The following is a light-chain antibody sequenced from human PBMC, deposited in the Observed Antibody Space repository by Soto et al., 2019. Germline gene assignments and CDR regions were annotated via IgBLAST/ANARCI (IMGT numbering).Light chain of an antibody. J-gene: IGLJ1*01. CDR3: SSYAGSSNV. Sequence: QSALTQPRSVSGSPGQSVTISCTGTASDVGAYNYVSWYQQHPGKAPKVMIYDVKKRPSGVPDRFSGSKSGNTASLTVSGLQAEDEADYYCSSYAGSSNVFGTGTKVTVL. CDR1: ASDVGAYNY. V-gene: IGLV2-11*01. CDR2: DVK.